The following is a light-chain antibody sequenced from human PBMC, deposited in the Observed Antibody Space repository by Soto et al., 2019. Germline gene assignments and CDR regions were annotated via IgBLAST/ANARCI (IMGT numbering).Light chain of an antibody. CDR3: IQGTHWPWT. CDR1: QSLVYSDGNTY. CDR2: KVS. J-gene: IGKJ1*01. V-gene: IGKV2-30*01. Sequence: DVVMTQSPLSLPVTLGQPASISCRSRQSLVYSDGNTYLNWFQQRPGQSPRRLIYKVSNRDSGVPDSVSGSGSGTDFTLQISGVDDEDVEFYYGIQGTHWPWTFDQGTKVDIK.